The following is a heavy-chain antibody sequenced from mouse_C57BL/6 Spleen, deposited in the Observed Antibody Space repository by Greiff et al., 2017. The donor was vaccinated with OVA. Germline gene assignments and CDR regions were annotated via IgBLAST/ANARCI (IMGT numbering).Heavy chain of an antibody. CDR3: ATFTTRGAMDY. Sequence: VQLVESGPELVKPGASVKLSCKASGYTFTSYDINWVKQRPGQGLEWIGWIYPRDGSTKYNEKFKGKATLTVDTSSSTAYMELHSLTSEDSAVYFCATFTTRGAMDYWGQGTSVTVSS. D-gene: IGHD1-1*01. V-gene: IGHV1-85*01. CDR1: GYTFTSYD. CDR2: IYPRDGST. J-gene: IGHJ4*01.